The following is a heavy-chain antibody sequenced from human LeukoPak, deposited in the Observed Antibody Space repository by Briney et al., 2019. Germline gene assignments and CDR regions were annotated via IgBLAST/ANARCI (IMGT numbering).Heavy chain of an antibody. V-gene: IGHV1-2*02. Sequence: ASVKVSFKASGYTFTGYYMHWVRQAPGQGLEWMGWINPNSGGTNYAQKFQGRVTMTRDTSISTVYMELSSLRSDDTAVFYCARAYDSKRPVDYWGQGTLVTVSS. CDR3: ARAYDSKRPVDY. CDR2: INPNSGGT. CDR1: GYTFTGYY. J-gene: IGHJ4*02. D-gene: IGHD3-22*01.